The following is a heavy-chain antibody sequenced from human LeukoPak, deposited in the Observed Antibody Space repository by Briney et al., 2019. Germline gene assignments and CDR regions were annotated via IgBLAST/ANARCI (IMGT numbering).Heavy chain of an antibody. J-gene: IGHJ1*01. D-gene: IGHD4-17*01. CDR1: GFTFSSYA. CDR2: ISGSGGST. CDR3: AVSPMGGDYARQQKYFQH. V-gene: IGHV3-23*01. Sequence: GGSLRLSCAASGFTFSSYAMSWVRQAPGKGLEWVSAISGSGGSTYYADSVKGRFTISRDNSKNTLYLQMNSLRAEDTAVYYWAVSPMGGDYARQQKYFQHWGQGTLVTVSS.